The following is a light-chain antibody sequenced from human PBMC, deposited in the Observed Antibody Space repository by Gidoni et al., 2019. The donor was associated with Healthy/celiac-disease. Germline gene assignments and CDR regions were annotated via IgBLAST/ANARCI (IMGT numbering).Light chain of an antibody. CDR1: QGISSY. V-gene: IGKV1-8*01. CDR3: QQYYSYPYT. Sequence: AFRMTQSPSSFSASTGDRVTITCRASQGISSYLAWYQQKPGKAPKHLIYAASTLQSGVPSRFSGSGSGTDFTLTISCLQSEDFATYYCQQYYSYPYTFGQGTKLEIK. J-gene: IGKJ2*01. CDR2: AAS.